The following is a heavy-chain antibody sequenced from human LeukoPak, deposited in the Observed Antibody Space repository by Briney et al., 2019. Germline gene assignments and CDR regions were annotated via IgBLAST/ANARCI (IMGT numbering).Heavy chain of an antibody. CDR3: AKDPRRYSYGHGWFDP. Sequence: GRSLRLSCAASGFTFSSYGMHWVRQAPGKGLEWVAFIRYDGSNKYYADSVKGRFTISRDNSKNTLYLQMNSLRAEDTAVYYCAKDPRRYSYGHGWFDPWGQGTLVTVSS. V-gene: IGHV3-30*02. CDR2: IRYDGSNK. D-gene: IGHD5-18*01. CDR1: GFTFSSYG. J-gene: IGHJ5*02.